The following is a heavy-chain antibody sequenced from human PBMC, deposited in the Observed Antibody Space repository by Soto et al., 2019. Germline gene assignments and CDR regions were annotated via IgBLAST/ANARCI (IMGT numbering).Heavy chain of an antibody. J-gene: IGHJ5*02. D-gene: IGHD2-2*02. Sequence: QVQLVESGGGVVQAGESLRLSCATSGFTFSGSVMQWVRQAPGKGLEWLAVIWYDGSKKYYAESVKGRFTISRDDSKNNLYLQMNNLRVEDTAVYYCVRGSFCTTTTCYNLGWFAPWGQVALVTVSS. CDR3: VRGSFCTTTTCYNLGWFAP. CDR2: IWYDGSKK. V-gene: IGHV3-33*01. CDR1: GFTFSGSV.